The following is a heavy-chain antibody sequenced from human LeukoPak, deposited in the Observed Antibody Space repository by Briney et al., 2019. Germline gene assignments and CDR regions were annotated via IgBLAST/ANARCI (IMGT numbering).Heavy chain of an antibody. CDR1: GFAFSTYG. Sequence: GGSLRLSCAASGFAFSTYGMNWVRQAPGKGLEWVSAISAGGGNTYYADSVKGRFTISRDNSKNTLFLEMNSLRAEDTAVYYCAKEYSVRNQFDYWGQGTLVAVSS. CDR3: AKEYSVRNQFDY. V-gene: IGHV3-23*01. D-gene: IGHD1-14*01. J-gene: IGHJ4*02. CDR2: ISAGGGNT.